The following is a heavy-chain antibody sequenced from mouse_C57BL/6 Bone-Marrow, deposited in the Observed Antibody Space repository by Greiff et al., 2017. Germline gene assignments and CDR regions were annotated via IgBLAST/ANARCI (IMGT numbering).Heavy chain of an antibody. Sequence: QVQLQQSGAELVMPGASVKLSCKASGYTFTSYWMHWVKQRPGQGLEWIGEIDPSDSYTNYNQKFKGKSTLTVDKSSSTASMQLSSLTSEDSEVYYCARKNYGNYNYAMDDWGQGTSVTVSS. CDR2: IDPSDSYT. CDR1: GYTFTSYW. V-gene: IGHV1-69*01. CDR3: ARKNYGNYNYAMDD. J-gene: IGHJ4*01. D-gene: IGHD2-1*01.